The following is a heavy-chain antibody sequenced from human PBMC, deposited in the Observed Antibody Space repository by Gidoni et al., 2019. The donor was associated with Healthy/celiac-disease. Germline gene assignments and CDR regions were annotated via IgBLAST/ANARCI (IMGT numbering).Heavy chain of an antibody. CDR1: GGPISSSRYY. D-gene: IGHD3-3*01. CDR2: NYYSGRT. Sequence: LQLQESGPGLVTPSETLSLTCTVSGGPISSSRYYWGWIRQPPGKGLEWMGSNYYSGRTYDNPYHKSRVTISVDTSKNQFALKLSSVTAADTAVYYCASWSFWWFDPWGQGTLVTVSS. V-gene: IGHV4-39*01. J-gene: IGHJ5*02. CDR3: ASWSFWWFDP.